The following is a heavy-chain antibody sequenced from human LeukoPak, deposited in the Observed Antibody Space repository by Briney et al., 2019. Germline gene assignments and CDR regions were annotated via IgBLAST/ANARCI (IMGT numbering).Heavy chain of an antibody. Sequence: ASVKVSCKASGYTFTSYGISSVRQAPGQGLEWMGWISAYNGNTNYAQKLQGRVTMTTDTSTSTAYMELRSLRSDDTAVYYCARDRRRYSGYVDFDYWGQGTLVTVSS. CDR2: ISAYNGNT. J-gene: IGHJ4*02. CDR3: ARDRRRYSGYVDFDY. CDR1: GYTFTSYG. V-gene: IGHV1-18*01. D-gene: IGHD5-12*01.